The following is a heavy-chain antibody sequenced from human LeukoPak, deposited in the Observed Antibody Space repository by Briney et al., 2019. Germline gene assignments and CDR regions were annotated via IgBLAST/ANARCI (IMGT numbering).Heavy chain of an antibody. CDR3: ATGHSYGYDY. Sequence: PGGSLRLSCAASGHTFSDFWMHWVRQPPGKGLVWVALVKGDGRTTIYADSVKGRFTISRDNAKNTLYLQMNSLRADDSGVYYCATGHSYGYDYWGQGVLVTVSS. D-gene: IGHD5-18*01. CDR1: GHTFSDFW. J-gene: IGHJ4*02. CDR2: VKGDGRTT. V-gene: IGHV3-74*01.